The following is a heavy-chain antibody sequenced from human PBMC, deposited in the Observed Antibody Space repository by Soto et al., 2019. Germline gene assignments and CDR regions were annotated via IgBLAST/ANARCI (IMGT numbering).Heavy chain of an antibody. V-gene: IGHV1-8*01. CDR3: ARGIKYGAYSRWFDP. CDR2: MNPDSGKT. D-gene: IGHD4-17*01. Sequence: ASVKVSCKASGYTFTSYEINWVRQATAQGLEYLGWMNPDSGKTAYVQKFQGRVTMTWDTSISTAYMELSSLRSEDTAVYFCARGIKYGAYSRWFDPWGQGTLVTVSS. J-gene: IGHJ5*02. CDR1: GYTFTSYE.